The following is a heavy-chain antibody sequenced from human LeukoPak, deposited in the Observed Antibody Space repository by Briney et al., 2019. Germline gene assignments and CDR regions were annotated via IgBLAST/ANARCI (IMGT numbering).Heavy chain of an antibody. Sequence: SETLSLTCTVSGGSISSYYWSWIRQPPGKGLEWIGFIYYSGSTNYNPSLKSRVTISVDTSKTQFSLKLNSMTAADTAVYYCARESPGPWGQGTLVTVSS. J-gene: IGHJ5*02. CDR2: IYYSGST. CDR1: GGSISSYY. V-gene: IGHV4-59*01. D-gene: IGHD2-8*02. CDR3: ARESPGP.